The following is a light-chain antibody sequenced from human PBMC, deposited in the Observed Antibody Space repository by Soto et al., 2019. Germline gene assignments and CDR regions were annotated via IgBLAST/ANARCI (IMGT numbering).Light chain of an antibody. CDR3: QQYNSYSSLT. V-gene: IGKV1-5*01. CDR2: DAS. Sequence: DIQMTQSPSTLSASVGDRVTITCRVSQSISSWLAWYQQKLGRAPRLLIYDASSLESGVPSRFSGSGYETEFTLNNSSLQPDDFATYYCQQYNSYSSLTFGGGTKVDIK. J-gene: IGKJ4*01. CDR1: QSISSW.